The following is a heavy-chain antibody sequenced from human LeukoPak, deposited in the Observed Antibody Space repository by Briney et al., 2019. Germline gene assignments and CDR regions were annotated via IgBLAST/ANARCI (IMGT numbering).Heavy chain of an antibody. D-gene: IGHD1-26*01. V-gene: IGHV4-39*01. Sequence: SETLSLTCTVSGGSISSNTYYWAWIRQPPGKGLEWIGSIYHTGTTYYNPSLKSRVTISVDTSSNRFSLQLRSVTAADTATYYCASPSKWELSDLGCWGRGTPVTVSS. CDR1: GGSISSNTYY. J-gene: IGHJ4*01. CDR3: ASPSKWELSDLGC. CDR2: IYHTGTT.